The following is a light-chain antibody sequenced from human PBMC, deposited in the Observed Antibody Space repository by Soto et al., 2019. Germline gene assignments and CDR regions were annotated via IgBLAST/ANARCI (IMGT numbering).Light chain of an antibody. CDR2: DAS. V-gene: IGKV3-11*01. Sequence: EIVLTQSPATLSLSPGERGTLSCRASQSVSTYLAWYQQKPGQAPRLLIYDASNRATGIPARFSGSGSGTDFTLTISYIEPEDFAFYYCQQHSDWVTFGGGTKVES. J-gene: IGKJ4*01. CDR1: QSVSTY. CDR3: QQHSDWVT.